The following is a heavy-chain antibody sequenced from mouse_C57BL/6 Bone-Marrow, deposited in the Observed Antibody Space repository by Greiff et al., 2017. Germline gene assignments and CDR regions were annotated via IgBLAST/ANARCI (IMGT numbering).Heavy chain of an antibody. J-gene: IGHJ1*03. CDR1: GYTFTSYW. CDR2: IYPGNSDT. Sequence: EVQLQQSGTVLARPGASVTMSCKTSGYTFTSYWMHWVKQRPGQGLEWIGAIYPGNSDTSYNQKFKGKAKLTAVTSASTAYMELSSLTNEDSAVYYGTRGLLRSWYFDVWGTGTTVTVSS. D-gene: IGHD2-3*01. V-gene: IGHV1-5*01. CDR3: TRGLLRSWYFDV.